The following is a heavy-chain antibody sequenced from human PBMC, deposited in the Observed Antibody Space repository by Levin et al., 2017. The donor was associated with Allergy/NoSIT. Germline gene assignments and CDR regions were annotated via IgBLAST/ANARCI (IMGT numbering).Heavy chain of an antibody. CDR1: GGTFSSYA. Sequence: GASVKVSCKASGGTFSSYAISWVRQAPGQGLEWMGGIIPIFATTNYAQKFRGRVTITADESTSTAYMDLSSLRSEDAAMYYCARGPSYCSGYTCYAGAFDIWGQGTLVTVSS. J-gene: IGHJ3*02. D-gene: IGHD2-15*01. V-gene: IGHV1-69*13. CDR3: ARGPSYCSGYTCYAGAFDI. CDR2: IIPIFATT.